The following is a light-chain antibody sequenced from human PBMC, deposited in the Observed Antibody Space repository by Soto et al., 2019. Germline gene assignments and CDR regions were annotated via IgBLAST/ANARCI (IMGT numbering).Light chain of an antibody. CDR3: QQYGTSPEWT. V-gene: IGKV3-20*01. CDR2: GTS. Sequence: PGERATLSYRASQSVSSSYLAWYQQKPGQAPRLLIYGTSSRATGVPDRFSGSGSGTDFTLTVSRLEPEDFAVYYCQQYGTSPEWTFGQGTKVEIK. J-gene: IGKJ1*01. CDR1: QSVSSSY.